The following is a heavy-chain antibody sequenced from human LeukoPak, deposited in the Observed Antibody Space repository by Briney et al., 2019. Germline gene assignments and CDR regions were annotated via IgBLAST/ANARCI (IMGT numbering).Heavy chain of an antibody. D-gene: IGHD1-14*01. CDR3: TRDMPHNRKAFDI. Sequence: GGSLRLSCTASGFTFGDYAMSWVRQAPGKGLEWVGFIRSKAYGGTTEYAASVKGRFTISRDDSKSIAYLQMNSLKTEDTAVYYCTRDMPHNRKAFDIWGQGTMVTVSS. J-gene: IGHJ3*02. V-gene: IGHV3-49*04. CDR2: IRSKAYGGTT. CDR1: GFTFGDYA.